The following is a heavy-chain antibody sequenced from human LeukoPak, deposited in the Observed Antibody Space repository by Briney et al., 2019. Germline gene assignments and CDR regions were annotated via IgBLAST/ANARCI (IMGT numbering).Heavy chain of an antibody. D-gene: IGHD4-11*01. CDR1: GGSISNYY. V-gene: IGHV4-59*01. CDR3: ARASDRLQPPDY. Sequence: PSETLSLTCTVSGGSISNYYWTWVRQPPGKGVEWIGYIYYSGSTNYNPSLKSRVTISVDTSKNQFSLKLSSVTAADTAMYYCARASDRLQPPDYWGQGTLVTVSS. CDR2: IYYSGST. J-gene: IGHJ4*02.